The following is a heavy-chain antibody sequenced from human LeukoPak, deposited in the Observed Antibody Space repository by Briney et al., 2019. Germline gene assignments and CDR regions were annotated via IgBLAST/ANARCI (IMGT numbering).Heavy chain of an antibody. CDR2: ISYDGSKK. V-gene: IGHV3-30*04. D-gene: IGHD5-24*01. CDR3: ARDHLDMAIINFYGLDV. Sequence: SCKASGGTFSSYAMHWVRQAPGKGLEWVAVISYDGSKKYYADSVKGRFTVSRDNSKNTLFLQVNSLRPDDASVFYCARDHLDMAIINFYGLDVWGQGTTVTVSS. CDR1: GGTFSSYA. J-gene: IGHJ6*02.